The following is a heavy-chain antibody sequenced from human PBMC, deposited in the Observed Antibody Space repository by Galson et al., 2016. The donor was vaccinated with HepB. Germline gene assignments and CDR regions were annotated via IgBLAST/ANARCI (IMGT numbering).Heavy chain of an antibody. CDR1: GYSFTSYG. CDR3: ARVASSTWTGSYLYYGMDV. CDR2: ISAYNDNT. V-gene: IGHV1-18*01. D-gene: IGHD3/OR15-3a*01. Sequence: SVKVSCKASGYSFTSYGISWVRQAPGQGLEWLGWISAYNDNTNYAQKLQGRVTMTTDTSTTTAYMEVRSLRPDDTAVYFCARVASSTWTGSYLYYGMDVWGQGTTVTVSS. J-gene: IGHJ6*02.